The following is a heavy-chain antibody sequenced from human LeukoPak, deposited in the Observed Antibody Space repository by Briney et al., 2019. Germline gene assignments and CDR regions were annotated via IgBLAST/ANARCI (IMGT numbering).Heavy chain of an antibody. D-gene: IGHD6-6*01. V-gene: IGHV3-21*01. CDR1: GFTFSSYS. Sequence: GGSLRLSCAASGFTFSSYSMNWVRQAPGKGLEWVSSISSSSSYIYYADSVKGRFTISRDNAKNSLYLQMNSLRAEDTAVYYCAISPRIAARWGVRFDPWGQGTLVTVSS. CDR2: ISSSSSYI. J-gene: IGHJ5*02. CDR3: AISPRIAARWGVRFDP.